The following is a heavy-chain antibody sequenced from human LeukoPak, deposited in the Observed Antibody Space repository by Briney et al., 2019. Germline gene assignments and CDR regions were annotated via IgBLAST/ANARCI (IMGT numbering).Heavy chain of an antibody. D-gene: IGHD3-10*01. CDR1: GFTFSSYE. CDR2: ISSGGRTI. CDR3: ARNFGRAPDY. Sequence: GGSLRLSCAASGFTFSSYEMNWVRQAPGKGLEWVSYISSGGRTIYYADSVKGRFTISRDNAKNSLYLQMNSLRVEDTAVYYCARNFGRAPDYWGQGTLVTVSS. V-gene: IGHV3-48*03. J-gene: IGHJ4*02.